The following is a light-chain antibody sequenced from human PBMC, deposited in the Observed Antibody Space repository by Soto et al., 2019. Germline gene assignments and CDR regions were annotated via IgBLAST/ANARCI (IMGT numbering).Light chain of an antibody. CDR3: QQHGSSPIT. Sequence: EIVLTQSPGTLSLSPGERATLSCRASQSVSRTYLAWYQQKPVQAPRLLIYATSSRATGIPDRFSGSGSGTDFTLTISRLEPEDFAVYYCQQHGSSPITFGQGTRLEIK. CDR1: QSVSRTY. V-gene: IGKV3-20*01. CDR2: ATS. J-gene: IGKJ5*01.